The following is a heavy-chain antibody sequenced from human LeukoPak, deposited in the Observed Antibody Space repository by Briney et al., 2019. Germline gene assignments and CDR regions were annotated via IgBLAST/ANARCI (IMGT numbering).Heavy chain of an antibody. CDR3: ATGRDADSARGYYDMDV. V-gene: IGHV4-4*07. J-gene: IGHJ6*02. CDR2: IYSGGST. Sequence: SETLSLTCTVSGGSITGYYWTWIRQPAGKGLEWIGRIYSGGSTNYDPPLKSRVTMSVDTSKNQFSLKLSSVTAADTAVYYCATGRDADSARGYYDMDVWGQGTTVTVSS. CDR1: GGSITGYY. D-gene: IGHD5-24*01.